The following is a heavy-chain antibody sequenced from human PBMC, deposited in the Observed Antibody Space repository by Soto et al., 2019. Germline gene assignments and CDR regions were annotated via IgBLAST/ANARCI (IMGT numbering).Heavy chain of an antibody. Sequence: QVQLQESGPGLVKPSETLSLTCTVSGGSISSYYWSWIRQPPGKGLEWIGYIYYSGSTNYNPSLKSRVTISVDTSKNQFSLKLSSVTAADTAVYYCARGGDIVVVPAANWFDPWGQGTLVTVSS. CDR2: IYYSGST. V-gene: IGHV4-59*01. J-gene: IGHJ5*02. D-gene: IGHD2-2*01. CDR1: GGSISSYY. CDR3: ARGGDIVVVPAANWFDP.